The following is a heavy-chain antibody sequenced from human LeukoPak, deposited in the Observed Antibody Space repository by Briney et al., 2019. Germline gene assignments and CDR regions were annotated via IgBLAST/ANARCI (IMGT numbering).Heavy chain of an antibody. CDR3: ARWTGQGRFDP. V-gene: IGHV4-61*02. CDR2: IYTSGST. CDR1: GGSISSGSYY. J-gene: IGHJ5*02. D-gene: IGHD3/OR15-3a*01. Sequence: SETLSLTCTVSGGSISSGSYYWSWIRQPAGKGLEWIGRIYTSGSTNYNPSLKSRVTISVDTSKNQFSLKLSSVTAADTAVYYCARWTGQGRFDPWGQGTLVTVSS.